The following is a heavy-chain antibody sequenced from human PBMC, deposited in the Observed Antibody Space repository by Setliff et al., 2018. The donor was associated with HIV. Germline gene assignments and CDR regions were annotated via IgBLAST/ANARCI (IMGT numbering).Heavy chain of an antibody. J-gene: IGHJ4*02. CDR3: VKGDCTSSSCELAF. V-gene: IGHV1-18*04. Sequence: ASVKVSCKASGYTFTTYGVNWVRQAPGQGLEWMGWINSYNGNTNYAQKFQGRVTMTTDTSTTTAFMELRSLKADDTAIYYCVKGDCTSSSCELAFWGQGTLVTVSS. D-gene: IGHD2-2*01. CDR2: INSYNGNT. CDR1: GYTFTTYG.